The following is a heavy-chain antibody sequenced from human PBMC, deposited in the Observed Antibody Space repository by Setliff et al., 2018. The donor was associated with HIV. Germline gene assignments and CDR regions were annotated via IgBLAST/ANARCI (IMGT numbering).Heavy chain of an antibody. Sequence: PGGSLRLSCVASGLTLSTYSMNWVRQAPGKGLEWVSSITTDSSYIFDADSVKGRFTISRDNAQNSLYLQMNNLRVEDTAVYYCARDGTRLLAAMDVWGKGTTVTVSS. J-gene: IGHJ6*03. CDR1: GLTLSTYS. CDR2: ITTDSSYI. CDR3: ARDGTRLLAAMDV. V-gene: IGHV3-21*01.